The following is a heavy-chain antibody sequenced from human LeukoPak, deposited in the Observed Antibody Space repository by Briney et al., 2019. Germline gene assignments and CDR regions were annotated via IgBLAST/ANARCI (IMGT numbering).Heavy chain of an antibody. V-gene: IGHV1-69*01. Sequence: GSSVKVSCKASGGAFSSYSFNWVRQAPGQGLEWMGGIIPMVGTPDYAQKFQGRLTITADESTSTVCMDLSRLTSEDSAIYYCARDEAERGVVVYAFEMWGQGTVVTVSS. J-gene: IGHJ3*02. D-gene: IGHD3-16*02. CDR3: ARDEAERGVVVYAFEM. CDR1: GGAFSSYS. CDR2: IIPMVGTP.